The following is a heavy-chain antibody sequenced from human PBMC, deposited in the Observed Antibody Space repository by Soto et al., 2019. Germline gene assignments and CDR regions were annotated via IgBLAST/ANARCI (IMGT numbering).Heavy chain of an antibody. Sequence: GSGKVCFKASGYQFSTYVIHWVRQAPGQRLEWMGWINADKGNTKYSQKFQGRVTITRETSASTAYMELSGLRSEDTAVYYCTYGMDVWGQGTTVTVSS. J-gene: IGHJ6*02. CDR3: TYGMDV. V-gene: IGHV1-3*01. CDR1: GYQFSTYV. CDR2: INADKGNT.